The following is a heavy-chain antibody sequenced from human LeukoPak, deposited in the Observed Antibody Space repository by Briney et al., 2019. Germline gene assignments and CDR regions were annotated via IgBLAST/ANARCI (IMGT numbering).Heavy chain of an antibody. CDR3: ARSGLGYYDSSGSLDAFDI. Sequence: SETLSLTCAVSGGSISSSNWWSWVRQPPGKGLEWIGEIYHSGSTNYNPSLKSRVTISVDTSKNQFSLKLSSVTAADTAVYYCARSGLGYYDSSGSLDAFDIWGQGTMVTVSS. CDR1: GGSISSSNW. CDR2: IYHSGST. V-gene: IGHV4-4*02. D-gene: IGHD3-22*01. J-gene: IGHJ3*02.